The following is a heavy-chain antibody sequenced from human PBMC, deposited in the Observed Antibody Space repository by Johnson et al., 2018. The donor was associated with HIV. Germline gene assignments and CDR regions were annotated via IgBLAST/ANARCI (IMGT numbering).Heavy chain of an antibody. CDR3: ARTPSLPGAFDI. Sequence: VQLVEFGGVWVQPGGSLRLSCAVSGFTFDSFWMGWVRQAPGKGLEWVANINQDGSETFYVDSVKGRFAISRDNAKNSLYLQMNSLRAEDTAVYYCARTPSLPGAFDIWGQGTMVTVSS. V-gene: IGHV3-7*02. CDR2: INQDGSET. J-gene: IGHJ3*02. CDR1: GFTFDSFW.